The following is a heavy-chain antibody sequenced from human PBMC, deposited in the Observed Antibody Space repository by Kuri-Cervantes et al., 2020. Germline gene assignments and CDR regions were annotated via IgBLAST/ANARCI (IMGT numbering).Heavy chain of an antibody. V-gene: IGHV1-69*13. CDR1: GGTFSSYD. Sequence: SVKVSCKASGGTFSSYDISWVRQAPGQGLEWMGGIIPIFGTANYAQKFQGRVTITADESTSTAYMELSSLRSEDTAVYYCARKQSTYYDFWQYYYYYGMDVWGQGTTVTVSS. J-gene: IGHJ6*02. CDR3: ARKQSTYYDFWQYYYYYGMDV. D-gene: IGHD3-3*01. CDR2: IIPIFGTA.